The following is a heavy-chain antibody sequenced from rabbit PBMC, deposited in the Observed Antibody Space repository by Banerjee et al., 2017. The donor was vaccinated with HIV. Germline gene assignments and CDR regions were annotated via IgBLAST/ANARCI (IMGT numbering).Heavy chain of an antibody. Sequence: QEQLEESGGDLVKPEGSLTLTCTASGFSFSNKYVMCWVRQAPGKGLEWIACINTSSGNTVYASWAKGRFTISKTSSTTVTLQMTSLTAADTATYFCAREYVGSLGDGQFNLWGPGTLVTVS. V-gene: IGHV1S45*01. J-gene: IGHJ4*01. CDR3: AREYVGSLGDGQFNL. CDR1: GFSFSNKYV. CDR2: INTSSGNT. D-gene: IGHD2-1*01.